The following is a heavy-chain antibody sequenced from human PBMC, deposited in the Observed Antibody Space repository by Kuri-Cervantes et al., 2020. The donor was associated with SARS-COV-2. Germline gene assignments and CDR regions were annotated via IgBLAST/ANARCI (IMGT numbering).Heavy chain of an antibody. V-gene: IGHV3-30*07. CDR2: ISYDGSNK. D-gene: IGHD3-22*01. CDR1: GFTFSSYA. J-gene: IGHJ4*02. CDR3: ARHNYDSSGDYYVLYYFDY. Sequence: GESLKISCAASGFTFSSYAVHWVRQAPGKGLEWVAVISYDGSNKYYADSVKGRFTISRDNSKNTLYLQMNNLRAEDTAIYYCARHNYDSSGDYYVLYYFDYWGQGIQVTVSS.